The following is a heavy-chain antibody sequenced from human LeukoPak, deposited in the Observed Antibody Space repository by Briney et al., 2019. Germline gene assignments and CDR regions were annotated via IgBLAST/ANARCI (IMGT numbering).Heavy chain of an antibody. V-gene: IGHV5-51*01. D-gene: IGHD6-13*01. J-gene: IGHJ4*02. CDR3: ARLGYEQQLVRACEY. CDR1: GYSFTSYW. CDR2: IYPGDSDT. Sequence: GESLKISCKGSGYSFTSYWIGWVRQMPGKGLEWMGIIYPGDSDTRYSPSFQGQVTISADKSISTAYLQWSSLKASDTAMYYCARLGYEQQLVRACEYWGQGTLVTVSS.